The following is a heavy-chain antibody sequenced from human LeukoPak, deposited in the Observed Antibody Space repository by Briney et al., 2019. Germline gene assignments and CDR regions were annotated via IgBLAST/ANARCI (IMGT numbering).Heavy chain of an antibody. CDR2: VYYFGKP. J-gene: IGHJ3*01. V-gene: IGHV4-59*12. CDR1: GGSISDYF. D-gene: IGHD1-7*01. Sequence: SETLSLTCRVSGGSISDYFLRWLRQPAGKGLEWIGHVYYFGKPTCSPSLERRGSISVDPSKNQFSLVLTSVTAADTAVYYGARRFRTGGELHHYDVWGQGTVVTVSS. CDR3: ARRFRTGGELHHYDV.